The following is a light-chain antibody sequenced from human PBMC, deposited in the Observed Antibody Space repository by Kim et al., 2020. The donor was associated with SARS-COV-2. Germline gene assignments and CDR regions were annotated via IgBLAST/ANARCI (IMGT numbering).Light chain of an antibody. V-gene: IGLV2-8*01. CDR1: TSDVGGYNT. CDR3: SSYADSNNVL. Sequence: GQSVTISCTGTTSDVGGYNTVSWYQQHPGKAPKVMIYEVNKRPSGVPDRFSGSKSGNTASLTVSGLQAEDEAEYYCSSYADSNNVLFGGGTKLTVL. J-gene: IGLJ2*01. CDR2: EVN.